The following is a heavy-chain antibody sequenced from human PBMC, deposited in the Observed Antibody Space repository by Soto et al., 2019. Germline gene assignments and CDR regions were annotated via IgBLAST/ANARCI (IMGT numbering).Heavy chain of an antibody. D-gene: IGHD3-10*01. Sequence: QVQLQELGPGLVKPSQTLSLTCTVSGGSISSGGYCWSWIRQHPGKGLEWIGYIYYSGSTKYKPSLKSRVTISVDTSKNQFSLKLSSVTAADTAVYYCARVDYYGSGRWFDPWGQGTLVTVSS. CDR1: GGSISSGGYC. V-gene: IGHV4-31*03. CDR3: ARVDYYGSGRWFDP. J-gene: IGHJ5*02. CDR2: IYYSGST.